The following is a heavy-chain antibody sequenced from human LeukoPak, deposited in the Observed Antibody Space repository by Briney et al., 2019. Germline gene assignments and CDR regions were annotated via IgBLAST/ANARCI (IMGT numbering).Heavy chain of an antibody. V-gene: IGHV4-39*01. CDR1: GGSISSSSDY. Sequence: SETLSLTCTVSGGSISSSSDYWGWIRQAPGKGLEWIGSIYYHENTYYNSSLKSRVTISVDTSKNQFSPKLNSVTAADTAVYFCARRAYSAAYWKHFDYWGQGTLVTVSS. CDR3: ARRAYSAAYWKHFDY. CDR2: IYYHENT. D-gene: IGHD1-1*01. J-gene: IGHJ4*02.